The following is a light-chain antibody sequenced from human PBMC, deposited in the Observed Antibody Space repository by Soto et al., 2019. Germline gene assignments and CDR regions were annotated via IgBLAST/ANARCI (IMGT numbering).Light chain of an antibody. CDR2: EVS. CDR1: SSDVGGYNY. CDR3: TSYGGSNTVV. Sequence: QSALTQPPSASGSPGQSVTISCTGSSSDVGGYNYVSWYQQHPGKAPKLMIYEVSKRPSGLPDRLSGSKSGNAASLTVSGLQAEDEADYYCTSYGGSNTVVFGGGTKLTVL. V-gene: IGLV2-8*01. J-gene: IGLJ2*01.